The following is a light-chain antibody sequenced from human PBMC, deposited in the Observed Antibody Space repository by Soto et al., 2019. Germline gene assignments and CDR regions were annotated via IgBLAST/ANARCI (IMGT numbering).Light chain of an antibody. CDR3: QHYGASPGT. CDR1: QSVSYSS. Sequence: EIVLTQSPGTLSLSPGERAALSCRASQSVSYSSLAWYQQRPGQAPRLLIDGTSSRATGIPDRFSGSGSRTDFTLTISRLEPEDFAVYYCQHYGASPGTFGPGTKVDIK. CDR2: GTS. J-gene: IGKJ3*01. V-gene: IGKV3-20*01.